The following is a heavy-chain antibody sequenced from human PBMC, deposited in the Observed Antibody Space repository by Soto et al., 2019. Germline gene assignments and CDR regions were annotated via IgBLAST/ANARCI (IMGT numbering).Heavy chain of an antibody. D-gene: IGHD3-3*02. Sequence: EVQLVESGGGLVQPGGSLRLSCAASGFTFSLYNMNWVRQAPGKGLEWVAYISNSGGTIYYADSAKGRFTIARNNAKDSLFLQMNSLRDEDTAVYYCGLAAPRTYYFDYWGQGTLVTVSS. J-gene: IGHJ4*02. CDR1: GFTFSLYN. V-gene: IGHV3-48*02. CDR3: GLAAPRTYYFDY. CDR2: ISNSGGTI.